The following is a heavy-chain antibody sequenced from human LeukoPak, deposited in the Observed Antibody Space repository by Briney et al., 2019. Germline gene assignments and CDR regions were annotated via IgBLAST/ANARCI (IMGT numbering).Heavy chain of an antibody. D-gene: IGHD3-16*01. CDR1: GFTLSSYA. CDR2: TSSSDAGT. CDR3: ARDVGAVLGEVYFDY. Sequence: GGSLRLSCAASGFTLSSYAMSWVRQAPGKGLEWVSATSSSDAGTYYADSVRGRFTISRDNSKNTLFLQMNSLRAEDTAVYYCARDVGAVLGEVYFDYWGQGTLVTVSS. J-gene: IGHJ4*02. V-gene: IGHV3-23*01.